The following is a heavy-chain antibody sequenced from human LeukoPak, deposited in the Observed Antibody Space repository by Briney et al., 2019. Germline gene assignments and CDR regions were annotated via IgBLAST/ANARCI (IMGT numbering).Heavy chain of an antibody. CDR2: VSGSSSTI. J-gene: IGHJ4*02. CDR3: ARDSYSRIDY. V-gene: IGHV3-48*01. D-gene: IGHD6-13*01. Sequence: GGSLRLSCAASGFTFSSYSMIWVRQAPGKGLEWVSYVSGSSSTIYYADSVKGRFTTSRDNAKNSLYLQMNSLRAEDTAVYFCARDSYSRIDYWGQGTLVTVSS. CDR1: GFTFSSYS.